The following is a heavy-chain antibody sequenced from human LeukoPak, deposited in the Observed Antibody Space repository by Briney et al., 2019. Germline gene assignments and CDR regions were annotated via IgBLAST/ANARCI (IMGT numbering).Heavy chain of an antibody. D-gene: IGHD6-13*01. CDR2: ISSTSDYL. Sequence: GGSLSLSCAASGFPLSTYKMNWVRPAPGKGLAWVSSISSTSDYLYYADSVKGRFTISRDNTKDSLYLQMNSLRAEDTAVYYCATFYGGSWNYFVHWGQGTLVSVSS. CDR1: GFPLSTYK. J-gene: IGHJ4*02. V-gene: IGHV3-21*01. CDR3: ATFYGGSWNYFVH.